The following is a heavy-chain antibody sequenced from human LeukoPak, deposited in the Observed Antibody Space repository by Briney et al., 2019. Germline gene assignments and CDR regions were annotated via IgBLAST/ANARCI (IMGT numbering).Heavy chain of an antibody. CDR3: ARANSGSNHAFDP. J-gene: IGHJ5*02. CDR2: ISAYNGNT. V-gene: IGHV1-18*01. CDR1: GHTLTSYG. D-gene: IGHD1-26*01. Sequence: ASVKVSCKASGHTLTSYGISWVRQAPGQGLEWMGWISAYNGNTNYAQKFQGRVTMTRDTSTSTVYMELSSLRSEDTAVYYCARANSGSNHAFDPWGQGTLVTVSS.